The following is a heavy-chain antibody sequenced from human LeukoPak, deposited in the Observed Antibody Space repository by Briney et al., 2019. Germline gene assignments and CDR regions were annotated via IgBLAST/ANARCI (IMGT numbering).Heavy chain of an antibody. V-gene: IGHV4-34*01. D-gene: IGHD6-13*01. CDR1: GGSFSGYY. CDR2: INHSGST. J-gene: IGHJ5*02. CDR3: ARGHTNIAAAGYNWFDL. Sequence: SETLSLTCAVYGGSFSGYYWGWIRQPPGKGLEWIGEINHSGSTNYNPSLKSRVTISVDTSKNQFSLKLSSVTAADTAVYYCARGHTNIAAAGYNWFDLWGQGTLVAVSS.